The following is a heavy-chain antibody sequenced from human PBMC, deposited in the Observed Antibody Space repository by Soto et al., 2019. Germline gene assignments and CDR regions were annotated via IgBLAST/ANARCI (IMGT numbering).Heavy chain of an antibody. CDR1: GFTFSSYS. CDR3: ARDRFDCSSTSCYLGAFDI. J-gene: IGHJ3*02. V-gene: IGHV3-48*01. Sequence: GGSLRLSCAASGFTFSSYSMNWVRQAPGKGLEWVSYISSSSSTIYYADSVKGRFTISRDNAKNSLYLQMNSLRAEDTAVYYCARDRFDCSSTSCYLGAFDIWGQGTMVTVSS. CDR2: ISSSSSTI. D-gene: IGHD2-2*01.